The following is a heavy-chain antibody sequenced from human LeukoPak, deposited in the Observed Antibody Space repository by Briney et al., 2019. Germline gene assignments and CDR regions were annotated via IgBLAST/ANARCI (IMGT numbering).Heavy chain of an antibody. V-gene: IGHV5-51*01. Sequence: GESLKISCKGSGYSFTSYWIGWVRQMPGKGLEWMGIIYPGDSNTRYSPSFQGQVTISADKSITTAYLQWSSLKASDTAMYYCARYGHYYDSSGYYNYWGQGTLVTVSS. CDR3: ARYGHYYDSSGYYNY. D-gene: IGHD3-22*01. CDR1: GYSFTSYW. CDR2: IYPGDSNT. J-gene: IGHJ4*02.